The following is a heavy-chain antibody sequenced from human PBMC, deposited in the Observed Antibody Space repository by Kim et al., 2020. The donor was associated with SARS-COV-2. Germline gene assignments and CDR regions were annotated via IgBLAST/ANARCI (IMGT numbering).Heavy chain of an antibody. D-gene: IGHD3-10*01. CDR2: INTNTGNP. CDR1: GYTFTSYA. Sequence: ASVKVSCKASGYTFTSYAMNWVRQAPGQGLEWMGWINTNTGNPTYAQGFTGRFVFSLDTSVSTAYLQISSLKAEYTASYYGAGEILWFGELLWGFAYWGQGSLVTVSS. J-gene: IGHJ4*02. V-gene: IGHV7-4-1*02. CDR3: AGEILWFGELLWGFAY.